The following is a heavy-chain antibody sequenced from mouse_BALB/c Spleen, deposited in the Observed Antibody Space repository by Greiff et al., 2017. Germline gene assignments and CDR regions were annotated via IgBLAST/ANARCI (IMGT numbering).Heavy chain of an antibody. D-gene: IGHD2-2*01. CDR1: GFTFSSYT. CDR3: TREGYDGVY. V-gene: IGHV5-6-4*01. CDR2: ISSGGSYT. J-gene: IGHJ2*01. Sequence: EVQGVESGGGLVKPGGSLKLSCAASGFTFSSYTMSWVRQTPEKRLEWVATISSGGSYTYYPDSVKGRFTISRDNAKNTLYLQMSSLKSEDTAMYYCTREGYDGVYWGQGTTLTVSS.